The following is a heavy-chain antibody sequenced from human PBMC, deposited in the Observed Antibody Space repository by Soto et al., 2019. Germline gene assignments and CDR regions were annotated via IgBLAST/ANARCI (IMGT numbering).Heavy chain of an antibody. Sequence: QVQLVESGGGVVQPWRSLRLSCAASGFILSSYAMHWVRQAPGKGLEWVAVISYDGNDKYYADSVKGRFTISRDNSKNTVYLQMNSLSAEDTAVYYCARADIVSIQTASLGYWGQGTLVTVSA. CDR1: GFILSSYA. CDR3: ARADIVSIQTASLGY. CDR2: ISYDGNDK. J-gene: IGHJ4*02. V-gene: IGHV3-30-3*01. D-gene: IGHD2-15*01.